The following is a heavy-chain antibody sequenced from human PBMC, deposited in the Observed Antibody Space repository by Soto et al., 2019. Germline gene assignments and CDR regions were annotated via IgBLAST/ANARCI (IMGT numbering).Heavy chain of an antibody. CDR1: GYTFTSYG. CDR3: ARGGSSWYPLTYYYYGMDV. Sequence: ASVKLSCKASGYTFTSYGISWVRQAPGQGLEWMGWISAYNGNTNYAQKLQGRVTMTTDTSTSTAYMELRSLRSDDTAVYYCARGGSSWYPLTYYYYGMDVWGQGTTVTVSS. D-gene: IGHD6-13*01. J-gene: IGHJ6*02. V-gene: IGHV1-18*04. CDR2: ISAYNGNT.